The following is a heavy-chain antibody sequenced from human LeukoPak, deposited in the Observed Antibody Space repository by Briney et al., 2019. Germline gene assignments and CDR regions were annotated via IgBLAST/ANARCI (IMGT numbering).Heavy chain of an antibody. CDR3: ARSSPTIFGVVIFPSYYFDY. D-gene: IGHD3-3*01. CDR2: INHSGST. J-gene: IGHJ4*02. V-gene: IGHV4-34*01. Sequence: SETLSLTCAVYGGSFSGYYWSWIRQPPGKGLEWIGEINHSGSTNYNPSLKSRVTISVDTSKNQFSLKLSSVTAADTAVYYCARSSPTIFGVVIFPSYYFDYWGQGTLVTVSS. CDR1: GGSFSGYY.